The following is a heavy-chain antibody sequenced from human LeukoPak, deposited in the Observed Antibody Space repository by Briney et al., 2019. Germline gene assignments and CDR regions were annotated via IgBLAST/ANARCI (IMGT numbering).Heavy chain of an antibody. CDR1: GDSISSYY. Sequence: SETLSLTCTVSGDSISSYYWSWIRQPPGKGPEWIGYIYHSGSINYNPSLKSRVIISVDTSKNQFSLKLSSVTAADTAVYYCARVSWDYYFDYWGQGTLVTVSS. CDR3: ARVSWDYYFDY. CDR2: IYHSGSI. J-gene: IGHJ4*02. V-gene: IGHV4-59*01. D-gene: IGHD1-26*01.